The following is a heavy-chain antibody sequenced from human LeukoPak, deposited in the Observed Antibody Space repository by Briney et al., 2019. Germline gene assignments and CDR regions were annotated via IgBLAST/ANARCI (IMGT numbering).Heavy chain of an antibody. CDR2: IYTSGST. D-gene: IGHD2-8*01. CDR1: GGSISSGSYY. Sequence: SQTLSLTCTVSGGSISSGSYYWSWIRQPAGKGLEWIGRIYTSGSTNYSPSLKSRVTISVDTSKNQFSLKLSSVTAADTAVYYCARVNSPESGVDWFDPWGQGTLVTVSS. V-gene: IGHV4-61*02. CDR3: ARVNSPESGVDWFDP. J-gene: IGHJ5*02.